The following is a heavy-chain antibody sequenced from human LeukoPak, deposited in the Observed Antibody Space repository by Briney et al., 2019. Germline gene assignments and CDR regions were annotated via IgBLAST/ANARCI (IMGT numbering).Heavy chain of an antibody. CDR1: GGPFSGYY. CDR3: ARGKTMGRGVNYAFDI. V-gene: IGHV4-34*01. Sequence: SETLSLTCAVYGGPFSGYYWSWIRQPPGKGLEWIGEINHSGSTNYNPSLKSRVTISVDTSKNQFSLKLSSVTAADTAVYYCARGKTMGRGVNYAFDIWGQGTMVTVSS. CDR2: INHSGST. J-gene: IGHJ3*02. D-gene: IGHD3-10*01.